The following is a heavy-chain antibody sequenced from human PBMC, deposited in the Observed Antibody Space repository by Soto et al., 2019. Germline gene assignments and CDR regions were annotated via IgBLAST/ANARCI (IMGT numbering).Heavy chain of an antibody. CDR3: ARGKILGYCSSTSCLDIVLMVYAISFRVAFDI. D-gene: IGHD2-2*01. V-gene: IGHV4-39*01. Sequence: SETLSLTCTVSGGSISSSSYYWGWIRQPPGKGLEWIGSIYYSGSTYYNPSLKSRVTISVDTSKNQFSLKLSSVTAVDSAVYYCARGKILGYCSSTSCLDIVLMVYAISFRVAFDIWGQGTMVTVSS. CDR1: GGSISSSSYY. J-gene: IGHJ3*02. CDR2: IYYSGST.